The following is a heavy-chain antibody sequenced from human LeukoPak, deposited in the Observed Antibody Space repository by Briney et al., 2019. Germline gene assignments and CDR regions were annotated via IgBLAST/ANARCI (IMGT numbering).Heavy chain of an antibody. J-gene: IGHJ6*02. Sequence: GGSLRLSCTASGFNFGNYGMSWVRQAPGKGLEWVSGLSDAGVRIFYADSVRGRFTVSRDNSKNTLYLQMDSLRAEDTAVYYCARDSSAHSSGWYRYYYYGMDVWGQGTTVTVSS. D-gene: IGHD6-19*01. CDR1: GFNFGNYG. CDR2: LSDAGVRI. CDR3: ARDSSAHSSGWYRYYYYGMDV. V-gene: IGHV3-23*01.